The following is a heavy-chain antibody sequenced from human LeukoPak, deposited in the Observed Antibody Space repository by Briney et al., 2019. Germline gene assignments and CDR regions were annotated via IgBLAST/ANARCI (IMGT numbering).Heavy chain of an antibody. J-gene: IGHJ6*02. CDR3: ASRRSRDGYNYYYYGMDV. V-gene: IGHV3-53*01. Sequence: GGSLRLSCAASGFTVSSNYMSWVRQAPGKGLEWVSVIYSGGSTYYADSVKGRFTSSRDNSKNTLYLQMNSLRAEGTAVYYCASRRSRDGYNYYYYGMDVWGQGTTVTVSS. CDR2: IYSGGST. D-gene: IGHD5-24*01. CDR1: GFTVSSNY.